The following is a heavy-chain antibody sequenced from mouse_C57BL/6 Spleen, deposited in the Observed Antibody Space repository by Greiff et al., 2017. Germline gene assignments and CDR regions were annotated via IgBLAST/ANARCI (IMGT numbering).Heavy chain of an antibody. Sequence: VQLQQSGAELVRPGTSVKLSCKASGYTFTSYWMHWVKQRPGQGLEWIGVIDPSDSYTNYNQKFKGKATLTVDTSSSTAYMQLSSLTSEDSAVYYCARGGTTDYFDYWGQGTTLTVSS. J-gene: IGHJ2*01. V-gene: IGHV1-59*01. CDR3: ARGGTTDYFDY. CDR2: IDPSDSYT. CDR1: GYTFTSYW. D-gene: IGHD1-1*01.